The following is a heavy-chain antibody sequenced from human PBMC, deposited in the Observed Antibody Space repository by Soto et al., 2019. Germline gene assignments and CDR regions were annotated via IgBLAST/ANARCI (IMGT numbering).Heavy chain of an antibody. J-gene: IGHJ5*02. CDR2: IYYSGST. Sequence: PSETLSLTCTVSGGSISSSSYYWGRSRQPPGKGMEWIGSIYYSGSTYYNPSLKSRVTISVDTSKNQFSLKLSSVTAADTAVYYCARHTLMPCDPHPRSGGSCYSGWFDPWGQGTLVTVSS. CDR3: ARHTLMPCDPHPRSGGSCYSGWFDP. D-gene: IGHD2-15*01. V-gene: IGHV4-39*01. CDR1: GGSISSSSYY.